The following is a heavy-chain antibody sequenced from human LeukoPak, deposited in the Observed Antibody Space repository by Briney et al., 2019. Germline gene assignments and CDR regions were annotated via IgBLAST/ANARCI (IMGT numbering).Heavy chain of an antibody. CDR2: ISSSGGST. J-gene: IGHJ4*02. CDR3: AKEGGTYPYFDS. V-gene: IGHV3-23*01. CDR1: GFTFSSYA. Sequence: GGSLRLSCAASGFTFSSYAMSWVRQAPGKGLEWVSTISSSGGSTYYADSVKGRFTISRDNSKNTLYVQMNSLRAEDTAVYYCAKEGGTYPYFDSWGQGALVTVSS. D-gene: IGHD1-26*01.